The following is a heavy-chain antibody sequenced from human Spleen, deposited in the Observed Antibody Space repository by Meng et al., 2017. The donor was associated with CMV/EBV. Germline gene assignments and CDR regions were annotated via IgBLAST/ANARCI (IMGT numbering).Heavy chain of an antibody. CDR1: GFAFSTYG. CDR2: IRYDGSNK. J-gene: IGHJ4*02. CDR3: ARLNGYYFDY. Sequence: GESLKISCAASGFAFSTYGMHWVRQAPGKGLEWVAFIRYDGSNKYYAESVKGRFTISRDTSKNTLYLQMNSLRPEDTAVYYCARLNGYYFDYWGQGTLVTVSS. V-gene: IGHV3-30*02.